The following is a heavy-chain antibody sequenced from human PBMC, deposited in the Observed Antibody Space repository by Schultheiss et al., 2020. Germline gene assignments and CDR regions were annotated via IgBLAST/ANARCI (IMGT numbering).Heavy chain of an antibody. D-gene: IGHD6-19*01. J-gene: IGHJ3*02. Sequence: GGSLRLSCAASGFTFSSYGMHWVRQAPGKGLEWVAVIWYDGSNKYYADSVRGRFTISRDNSKNTLYLQMNSLRAEDTAVYYCARDKAGLALYDAFDIWGQGTMVTVSS. CDR2: IWYDGSNK. CDR1: GFTFSSYG. CDR3: ARDKAGLALYDAFDI. V-gene: IGHV3-33*01.